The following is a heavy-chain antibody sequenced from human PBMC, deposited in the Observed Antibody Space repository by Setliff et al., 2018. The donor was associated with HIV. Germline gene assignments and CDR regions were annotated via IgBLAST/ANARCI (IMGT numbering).Heavy chain of an antibody. CDR2: IYYSGSA. Sequence: SETLSLTCTVAGGSISSGDYFLSWIRQDPGKGLEWSGCIYYSGSADYNPSLQSRVTISVDTSKNQVPMKLNSMTAAGTAVYFCVRGPQWLVQRGRVYYFDYWGQGALVTVSS. CDR3: VRGPQWLVQRGRVYYFDY. CDR1: GGSISSGDYF. J-gene: IGHJ4*02. V-gene: IGHV4-30-4*08. D-gene: IGHD6-19*01.